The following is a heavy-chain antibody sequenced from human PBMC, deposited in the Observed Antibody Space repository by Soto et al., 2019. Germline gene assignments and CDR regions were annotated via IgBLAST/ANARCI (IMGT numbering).Heavy chain of an antibody. CDR3: ASATVVAATFDF. D-gene: IGHD2-15*01. Sequence: EVQLVESGGGLVQPGGSLTLSCAASGFAFRSYNMNWVRQAPGKGLEWVASISSGSSNIYYADSVKGRFTISRDNDKNSLFLQMDSLRAEDSAVYYCASATVVAATFDFWGQGTLVTVSS. J-gene: IGHJ4*02. CDR2: ISSGSSNI. V-gene: IGHV3-21*01. CDR1: GFAFRSYN.